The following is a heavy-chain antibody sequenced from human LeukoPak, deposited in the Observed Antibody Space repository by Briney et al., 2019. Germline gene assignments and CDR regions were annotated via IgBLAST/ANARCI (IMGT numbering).Heavy chain of an antibody. D-gene: IGHD5-12*01. CDR1: GGSISSGGYS. J-gene: IGHJ4*02. CDR2: IYHSGST. Sequence: SQTLSLTCAVSGGSISSGGYSWSWIRQPPGKGLEWIGYIYHSGSTYYNPSHKSRVSISVDRSKNQFSLKLSSVTAADTAVYYCARGGDIVATHFDYWGQGTLVTVSS. CDR3: ARGGDIVATHFDY. V-gene: IGHV4-30-2*01.